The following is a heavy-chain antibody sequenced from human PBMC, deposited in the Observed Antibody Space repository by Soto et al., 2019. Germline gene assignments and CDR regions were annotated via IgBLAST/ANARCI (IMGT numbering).Heavy chain of an antibody. CDR2: IYYSGSI. D-gene: IGHD3-22*01. CDR3: ARRPYYASSGFSFDY. J-gene: IGHJ4*02. V-gene: IGHV4-61*01. Sequence: SETLSLTCTVAGGSVSTENHYWSWIRQSPGKGLEWIGYIYYSGSINYNPSFESRVTISVDTSKNQFSLKLASVTAAETAVYYCARRPYYASSGFSFDYWGQGTLVTASS. CDR1: GGSVSTENHY.